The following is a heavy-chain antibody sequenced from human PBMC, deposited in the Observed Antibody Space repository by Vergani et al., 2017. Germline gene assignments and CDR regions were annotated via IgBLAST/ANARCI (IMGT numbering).Heavy chain of an antibody. J-gene: IGHJ4*02. CDR2: ISYDGSIK. CDR3: ARGASGDYVSSIYY. D-gene: IGHD4-17*01. CDR1: GFTFRRYA. Sequence: QVQMVESGGGVVQPGRSLRLSCAASGFTFRRYAMHWVRQAPGKGLEWVAVISYDGSIKYYADSVKGRFTISRDNSKNTLYLQMNSLRAEDTAVYYCARGASGDYVSSIYYWGQGSLVTVSS. V-gene: IGHV3-30-3*01.